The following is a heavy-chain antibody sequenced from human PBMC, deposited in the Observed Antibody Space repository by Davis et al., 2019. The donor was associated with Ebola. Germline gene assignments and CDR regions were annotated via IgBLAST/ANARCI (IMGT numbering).Heavy chain of an antibody. CDR2: MYYSGST. D-gene: IGHD6-13*01. Sequence: PSETLSLTCTVSGGSISSYYWSWIRQPPGKGLEWIGYMYYSGSTDYNPSLKSRVTISLDTSKNQFSLKVTSVTAADTSVYYCARVGSSWSFDYWGQGTLVTVSS. V-gene: IGHV4-59*01. CDR1: GGSISSYY. J-gene: IGHJ4*02. CDR3: ARVGSSWSFDY.